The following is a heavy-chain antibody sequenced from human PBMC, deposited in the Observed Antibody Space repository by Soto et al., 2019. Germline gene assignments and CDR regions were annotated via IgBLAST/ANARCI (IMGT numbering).Heavy chain of an antibody. CDR3: ARVLRYFDWSTRPRNENWFDP. V-gene: IGHV4-4*02. CDR1: GGSISSSNW. D-gene: IGHD3-9*01. J-gene: IGHJ5*02. CDR2: IYHSGST. Sequence: SETLSLTCAVSGGSISSSNWWSWVRQPPGKGLEWIGEIYHSGSTNYNPSLKSRVTISVDKSKNQFSLKLSSVTAADTAVYYCARVLRYFDWSTRPRNENWFDPWGQGTLVTVSS.